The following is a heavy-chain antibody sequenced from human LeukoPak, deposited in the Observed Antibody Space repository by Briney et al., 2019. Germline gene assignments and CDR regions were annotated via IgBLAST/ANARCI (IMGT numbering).Heavy chain of an antibody. J-gene: IGHJ4*02. CDR1: GFTFSSYA. CDR2: ISSNGGST. V-gene: IGHV3-64*01. CDR3: ARVTGPGDY. D-gene: IGHD3-10*01. Sequence: SGGSLRLSCAASGFTFSSYAMHWVRQAPGKGLEYVSAISSNGGSTCYANSVKGRFTISRDNSKNTLYLQMGSLRAEDMAVYYCARVTGPGDYWGQGTLVTVSS.